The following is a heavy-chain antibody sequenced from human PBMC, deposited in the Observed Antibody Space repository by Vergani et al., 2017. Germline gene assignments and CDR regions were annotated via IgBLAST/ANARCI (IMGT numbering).Heavy chain of an antibody. J-gene: IGHJ4*02. D-gene: IGHD3-16*01. CDR1: GFTLSNYD. Sequence: QVQLVESVGGVVQRGGSLRLSCATSGFTLSNYDMQGIRQGPGKGLEFVAFIQFDGSNQYYADSVKGRFTLSRDFSKNTLYLQMNSLRTDDTATYYCAKHFRGWGIDYWGQGTQVIVSS. CDR2: IQFDGSNQ. CDR3: AKHFRGWGIDY. V-gene: IGHV3-30*02.